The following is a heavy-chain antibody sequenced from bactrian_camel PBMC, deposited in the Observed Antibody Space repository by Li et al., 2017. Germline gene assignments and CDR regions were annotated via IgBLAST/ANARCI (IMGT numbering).Heavy chain of an antibody. CDR1: GFTYGTYH. CDR2: INSRGSST. J-gene: IGHJ6*01. V-gene: IGHV3S40*01. D-gene: IGHD1*01. Sequence: VQLVESGGGLVQPGGSLRLSCAASGFTYGTYHMSWVRQAPGRGLEWVSSINSRGSSTYYSDSVKGRFTTSRDNAKNTVYLQMSSLKTDDTAMYYCANGGPDGFWFGSWGQGTQVTVS. CDR3: ANGGPDGFWFGS.